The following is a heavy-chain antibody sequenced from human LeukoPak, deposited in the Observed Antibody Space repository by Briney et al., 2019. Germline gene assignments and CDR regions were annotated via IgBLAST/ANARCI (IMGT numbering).Heavy chain of an antibody. J-gene: IGHJ4*02. CDR1: GFTFSSYE. CDR2: ISSSGSTI. CDR3: AKEGKTRNWNYYQAKPVY. D-gene: IGHD1-7*01. V-gene: IGHV3-48*03. Sequence: GGSLRLSCAASGFTFSSYEMNWVRQAPGKGLEWVSYISSSGSTIYYADSVKGRFTISRDNAKNSLYLQMNSLRAEDTAVYYCAKEGKTRNWNYYQAKPVYWGQGTLVTVSS.